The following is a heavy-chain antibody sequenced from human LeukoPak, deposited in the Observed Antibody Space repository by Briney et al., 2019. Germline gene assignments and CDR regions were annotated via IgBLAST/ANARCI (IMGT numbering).Heavy chain of an antibody. V-gene: IGHV4-39*07. Sequence: SETLSLTCTVSGGSISSSSYYWGWIRQPPGKGLEWVGSIYYSGSTYFNPSLKSRVTISVDTSKNQFSLKLSSVTAADTAVYYCEANDFWSGYPQKPYYFDYWGQGTLVTVSS. CDR3: EANDFWSGYPQKPYYFDY. CDR1: GGSISSSSYY. D-gene: IGHD3-3*01. CDR2: IYYSGST. J-gene: IGHJ4*02.